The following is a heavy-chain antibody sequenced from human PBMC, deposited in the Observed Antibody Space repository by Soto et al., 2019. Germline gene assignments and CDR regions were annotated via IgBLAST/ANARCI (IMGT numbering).Heavy chain of an antibody. CDR3: AKDHIFGVVMSFYFDY. CDR1: VFTFSSYG. CDR2: ISYDGSNK. J-gene: IGHJ4*02. V-gene: IGHV3-30*18. D-gene: IGHD3-3*01. Sequence: HPGGSLRLSCAASVFTFSSYGMHWFRQAPGKGLEWVAVISYDGSNKYYADSVKGRFTISRDNSKNTLYLQMNSLRAEDTAVYYCAKDHIFGVVMSFYFDYWGQGTLVTVSS.